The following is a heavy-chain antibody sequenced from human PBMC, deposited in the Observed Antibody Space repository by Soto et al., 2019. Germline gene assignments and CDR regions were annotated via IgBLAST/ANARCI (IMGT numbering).Heavy chain of an antibody. J-gene: IGHJ4*02. Sequence: SETLSLTCTVSGGSMSSYYWTWLRQSPGRGLEWIGYISYSGSTYYHPSLKSRVTISADTSKNQFSLRMNSMIAADTAVYYCARGQNPAAARSYWGQGTLVTVSS. D-gene: IGHD6-13*01. CDR1: GGSMSSYY. CDR2: ISYSGST. V-gene: IGHV4-59*01. CDR3: ARGQNPAAARSY.